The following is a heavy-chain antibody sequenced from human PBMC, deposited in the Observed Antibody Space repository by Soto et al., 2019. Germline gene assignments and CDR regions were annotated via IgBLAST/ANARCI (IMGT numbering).Heavy chain of an antibody. CDR1: GYTFTSYG. D-gene: IGHD3-3*01. Sequence: GASVKVSCKASGYTFTSYGISWVRQAPGQGLEWMGWISAYNGNTNYAQKLQGRVTMTTDTSTSTAYMELRSLRSDDTAVYYCARREYDFWSGYSNYNWFDPWGQGTLVTVSS. J-gene: IGHJ5*02. CDR3: ARREYDFWSGYSNYNWFDP. V-gene: IGHV1-18*01. CDR2: ISAYNGNT.